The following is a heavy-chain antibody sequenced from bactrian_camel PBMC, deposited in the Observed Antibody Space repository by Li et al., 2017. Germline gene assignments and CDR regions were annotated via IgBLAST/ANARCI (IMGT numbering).Heavy chain of an antibody. D-gene: IGHD7*01. J-gene: IGHJ4*01. Sequence: VQLVESGGGSVQTGGSLRLSCAASGYLYSRYCMGWFRQVQGKEREGVGEIDSDGTTRYAESVQGRFTISRDNGENAVRLRMTDLSPRDTAVYFCAVDRPIRLVAPIITFRKIQNCGDTDDLYWGQGTQVTVSS. CDR2: IDSDGTT. CDR3: AVDRPIRLVAPIITFRKIQNCGDTDDLY. CDR1: GYLYSRYC. V-gene: IGHV3S53*01.